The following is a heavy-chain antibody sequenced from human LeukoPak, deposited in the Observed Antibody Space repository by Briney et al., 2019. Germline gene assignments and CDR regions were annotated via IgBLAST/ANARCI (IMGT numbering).Heavy chain of an antibody. Sequence: GGSLRLSCAASGFTFSSYSMNWVRQAPGKGLEWVSYISSGSRTIDYADSVKGRFTISRDNAKDSLYLQMNSLRAEDTAVYYCARELLGIWFDPWGQGTLVTVSS. CDR3: ARELLGIWFDP. J-gene: IGHJ5*02. CDR1: GFTFSSYS. V-gene: IGHV3-48*01. D-gene: IGHD7-27*01. CDR2: ISSGSRTI.